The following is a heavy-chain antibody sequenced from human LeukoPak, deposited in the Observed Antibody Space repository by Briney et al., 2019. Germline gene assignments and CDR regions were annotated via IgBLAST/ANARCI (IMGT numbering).Heavy chain of an antibody. V-gene: IGHV4-4*02. Sequence: SETLSLTCAVSGGSISSSNWWSWVRQPPGKGLEWIGEIYHSGSTNYNPSLKSRVTISVDKSKNQFSLKLSSVTAADTAVYYCARVQVGYSYGYTFDYWGQGTLVTVSS. D-gene: IGHD5-18*01. CDR2: IYHSGST. CDR3: ARVQVGYSYGYTFDY. J-gene: IGHJ4*02. CDR1: GGSISSSNW.